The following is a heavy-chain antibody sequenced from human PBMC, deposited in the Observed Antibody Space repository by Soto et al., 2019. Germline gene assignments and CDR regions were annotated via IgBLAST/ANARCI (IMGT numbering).Heavy chain of an antibody. D-gene: IGHD3-10*01. CDR2: ITAYNGDT. J-gene: IGHJ4*02. V-gene: IGHV1-18*01. Sequence: QVQLVQSGAEVKKPGASVKVSCKTSGYTFTSFGISWMRQAPGQGLEGMGWITAYNGDTNYAQNLQGRLSMTTDTSTNTAYMELRNLRSDDTAVYYCARGTRVRGIITNFDYWGQGTLVTVSS. CDR3: ARGTRVRGIITNFDY. CDR1: GYTFTSFG.